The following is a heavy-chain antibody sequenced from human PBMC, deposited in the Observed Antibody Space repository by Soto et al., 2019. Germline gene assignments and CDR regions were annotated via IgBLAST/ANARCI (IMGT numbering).Heavy chain of an antibody. Sequence: PGESLKISCKGSGYSFSNSWIAWVRQMPGKGLEWVGIIYPGDSDSRYSPSFQGQVSISADKSINTAYLQWSSLKASDTAMYYCARHDAYSSSDFWGQGTLVTVSS. D-gene: IGHD6-19*01. V-gene: IGHV5-51*01. J-gene: IGHJ4*02. CDR3: ARHDAYSSSDF. CDR1: GYSFSNSW. CDR2: IYPGDSDS.